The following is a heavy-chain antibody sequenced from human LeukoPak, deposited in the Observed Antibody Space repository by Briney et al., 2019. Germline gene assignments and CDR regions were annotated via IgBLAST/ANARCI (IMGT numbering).Heavy chain of an antibody. D-gene: IGHD2-21*01. CDR1: GDTFTSDG. CDR3: ARGHGILLGVDY. CDR2: ISAYNGNT. J-gene: IGHJ4*02. Sequence: GASVKVSCKASGDTFTSDGISWGRQAPGHGLEWMRWISAYNGNTNYAQKLKGRVAMTTDTATSTAYMELRSLRADDTAVYYCARGHGILLGVDYWGQATLVTVSS. V-gene: IGHV1-18*01.